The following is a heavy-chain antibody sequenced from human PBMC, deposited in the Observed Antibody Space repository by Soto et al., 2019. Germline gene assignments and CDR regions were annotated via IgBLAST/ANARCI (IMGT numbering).Heavy chain of an antibody. Sequence: GASVKVSCKASGYTFTSYGISWVRQAPGQGLEWMGWISAYNGNTNYAQKLQGRVTMTTDTSTSTAYMELRSLRSDDTAVYYCARVSIVATTNYHYYGMDVWGQGTTVTVSS. CDR1: GYTFTSYG. CDR3: ARVSIVATTNYHYYGMDV. J-gene: IGHJ6*02. CDR2: ISAYNGNT. V-gene: IGHV1-18*01. D-gene: IGHD5-12*01.